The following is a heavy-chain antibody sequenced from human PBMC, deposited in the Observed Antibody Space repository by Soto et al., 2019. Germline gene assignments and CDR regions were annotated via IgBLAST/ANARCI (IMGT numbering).Heavy chain of an antibody. CDR1: GFTFSSYA. Sequence: GGSLRLSCAASGFTFSSYAMHWVRQAPGKGLEWVAVISYDGSNKYYADSVKGRFTISRDNSKNTLYLQMNSLRAEDTAVYYCARKNRQQPDSYYYYGMDVWGQGTTVTVSS. V-gene: IGHV3-30-3*01. D-gene: IGHD6-13*01. J-gene: IGHJ6*02. CDR2: ISYDGSNK. CDR3: ARKNRQQPDSYYYYGMDV.